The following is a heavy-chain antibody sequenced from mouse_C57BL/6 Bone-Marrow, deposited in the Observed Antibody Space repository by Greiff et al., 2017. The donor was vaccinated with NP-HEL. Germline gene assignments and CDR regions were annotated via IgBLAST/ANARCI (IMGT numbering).Heavy chain of an antibody. CDR1: GFSLTSYG. D-gene: IGHD2-13*01. CDR3: AKGKDGDYVYAMDY. J-gene: IGHJ4*01. CDR2: IWRGGST. V-gene: IGHV2-5*01. Sequence: QVQLKESGPGLVQPSQSLSITCTVSGFSLTSYGVHWVRQSPGKGLEWLGVIWRGGSTDYNAAFMSRLSITKDNSKSQVFFKMNSLQADDTAIYYCAKGKDGDYVYAMDYWGQGTSVTGSS.